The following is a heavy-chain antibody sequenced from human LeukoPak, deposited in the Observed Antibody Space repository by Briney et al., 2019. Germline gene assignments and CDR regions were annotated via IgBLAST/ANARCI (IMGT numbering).Heavy chain of an antibody. CDR3: ARGERYDFHFDY. CDR1: GGSMNGYY. J-gene: IGHJ4*02. CDR2: IYYSGST. D-gene: IGHD3-3*01. V-gene: IGHV4-59*12. Sequence: PSETLSLTCNVSGGSMNGYYWSWVRQPPGKGLGWIGYIYYSGSTNYNPSLKSRVTISVDTSKNQFSLKLSSVTAADTAVYYCARGERYDFHFDYWGQGTLVTVSS.